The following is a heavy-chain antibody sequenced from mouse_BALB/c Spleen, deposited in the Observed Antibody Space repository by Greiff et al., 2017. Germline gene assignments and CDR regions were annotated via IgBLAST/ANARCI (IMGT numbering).Heavy chain of an antibody. CDR1: GFTFSSYA. CDR3: ARDKGDYYAMDY. Sequence: EVQRMESGGGLVKPGGSLKLSCAASGFTFSSYAMSWVRQSPEKRLEWVAEISSGGSYTYYPDTVTGRFTISRDNAKNTLYLEMSSLRSEDTAMYYCARDKGDYYAMDYWGQGTSVTVSS. V-gene: IGHV5-9-4*01. J-gene: IGHJ4*01. CDR2: ISSGGSYT.